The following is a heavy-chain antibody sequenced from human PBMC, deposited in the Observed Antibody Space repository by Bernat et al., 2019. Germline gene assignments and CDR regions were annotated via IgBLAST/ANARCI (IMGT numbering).Heavy chain of an antibody. V-gene: IGHV4-59*01. CDR1: GGSISSYY. CDR3: ARGGIVVVRGFDY. Sequence: QVQLQESGPGLVKPSETLSLTCTVSGGSISSYYWSWIRQPPGKGLGWIGYIYYSGSTNYNPSLKSRVTISVDTSKNQFSLKLSSVTAADTAVYYCARGGIVVVRGFDYWGQGTLVTVSS. CDR2: IYYSGST. D-gene: IGHD2-2*01. J-gene: IGHJ4*02.